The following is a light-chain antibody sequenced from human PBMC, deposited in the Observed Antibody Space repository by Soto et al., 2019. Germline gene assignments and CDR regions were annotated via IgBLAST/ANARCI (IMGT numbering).Light chain of an antibody. V-gene: IGKV3-20*01. CDR2: GAS. CDR1: QYINTR. CDR3: QQFDDSVT. J-gene: IGKJ5*01. Sequence: IVLTQSPSTLSSFPGDRVTLSCRASQYINTRLAWYQHRPGQAPRLLIFGASDRATGTPDRFSGSGSGTDFTLTISRLEPEDSAVYYCQQFDDSVTFGQGTRLEIK.